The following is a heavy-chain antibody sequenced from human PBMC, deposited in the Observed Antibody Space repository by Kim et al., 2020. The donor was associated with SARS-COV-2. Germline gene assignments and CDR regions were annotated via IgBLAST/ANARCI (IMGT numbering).Heavy chain of an antibody. CDR3: TTTGWSSRGYSYGWGATLEY. J-gene: IGHJ4*02. V-gene: IGHV3-15*01. CDR2: IKRVSDGGTT. Sequence: GGSLRLSCAASGFTFSYAWMTWVRQAPGKGLESVGRIKRVSDGGTTDYAAPVQGRFTISRDDSRDMLYLQMDSLGTEDTAIYYCTTTGWSSRGYSYGWGATLEYWGQGALVLVPS. CDR1: GFTFSYAW. D-gene: IGHD5-18*01.